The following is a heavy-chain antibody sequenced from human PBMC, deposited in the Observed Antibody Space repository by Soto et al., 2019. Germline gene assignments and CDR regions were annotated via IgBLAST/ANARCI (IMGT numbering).Heavy chain of an antibody. CDR1: GYTFTGYY. CDR2: INPNSGGT. J-gene: IGHJ6*02. Sequence: ASVKVSCKASGYTFTGYYMHWVRQAPGQGLEWMGWINPNSGGTNYAQKFQGRVTMTRDTSISTAYMELSRLRSDDTAVYYCAGGSIIPILEYYYYGMDVWGQGTTVTVSS. D-gene: IGHD3-3*01. V-gene: IGHV1-2*02. CDR3: AGGSIIPILEYYYYGMDV.